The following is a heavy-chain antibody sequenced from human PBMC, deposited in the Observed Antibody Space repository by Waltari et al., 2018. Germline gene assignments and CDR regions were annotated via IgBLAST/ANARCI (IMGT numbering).Heavy chain of an antibody. CDR2: IYYSGST. CDR3: ARQRGAVRGVMSEFDY. Sequence: QLQLQESGPGLVKPSETLSLTCTVSGGSISSRSYYWGWIRQPPGTGLEWLGPIYYSGSTYSNPSLKRRVTTSVDTSKIQFSLKLSSVTAADTAVYYCARQRGAVRGVMSEFDYWGQGTLVTVSS. D-gene: IGHD3-10*01. J-gene: IGHJ4*02. V-gene: IGHV4-39*01. CDR1: GGSISSRSYY.